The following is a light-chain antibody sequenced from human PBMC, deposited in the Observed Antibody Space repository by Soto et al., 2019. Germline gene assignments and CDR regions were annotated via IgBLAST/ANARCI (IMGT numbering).Light chain of an antibody. V-gene: IGKV2-30*01. J-gene: IGKJ1*01. CDR1: QSLVYSDGNAY. CDR3: LQATHWPPT. Sequence: DAVMTQSPLSLPVTLGQPASISCRSSQSLVYSDGNAYLNRFQQRPGQSPRRLIYKASNRDSGAPARTSGSGSAADSTLQINRVEAEDGRGYSCLQATHWPPTFGRGTRVEIK. CDR2: KAS.